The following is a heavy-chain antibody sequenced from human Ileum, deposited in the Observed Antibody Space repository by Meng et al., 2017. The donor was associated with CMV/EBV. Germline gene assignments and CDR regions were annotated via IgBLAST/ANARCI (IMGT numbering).Heavy chain of an antibody. Sequence: GGSLRLSCVASGFRFSIYAMTWARQAPGKGLEWVSSISGGSTEKYYEDSVRGRFTISRDNSENTVYLQMNSLRTEDTAVYYCARDVVGATYWFDPWGQGTLVTVSS. V-gene: IGHV3-23*01. CDR3: ARDVVGATYWFDP. D-gene: IGHD1-26*01. CDR1: GFRFSIYA. CDR2: ISGGSTEK. J-gene: IGHJ5*02.